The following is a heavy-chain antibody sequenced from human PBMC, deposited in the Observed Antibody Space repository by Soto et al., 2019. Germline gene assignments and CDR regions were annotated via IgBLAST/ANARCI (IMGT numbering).Heavy chain of an antibody. V-gene: IGHV1-69*01. CDR2: IIHVFGPP. CDR3: GGGGSWSTVDT. D-gene: IGHD4-17*01. CDR1: GSTLSTLA. Sequence: QVQLVQSGAEVKKPGSSVKVSCKPSGSTLSTLAISWVRQAPGQGLEWMGGIIHVFGPPQYAQKFQGRVTITAAASTNTAYMELSSLTSKDTAVYYCGGGGSWSTVDTWGQGTLVTVS. J-gene: IGHJ5*02.